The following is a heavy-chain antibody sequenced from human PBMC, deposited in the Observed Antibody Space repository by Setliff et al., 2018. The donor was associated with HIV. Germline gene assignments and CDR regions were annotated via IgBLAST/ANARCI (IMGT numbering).Heavy chain of an antibody. V-gene: IGHV4-38-2*01. Sequence: PSETLSLTCAVSGYAINNNFFWGWVRQPPGKGLEWIGSIYHSGSTYYNPSLKSRVTISIDTSKNQFSLKLSSVTAADTAVYYCASTGYSSGWSFDYWGQGTLVTVSS. CDR3: ASTGYSSGWSFDY. CDR2: IYHSGST. CDR1: GYAINNNFF. J-gene: IGHJ4*02. D-gene: IGHD6-19*01.